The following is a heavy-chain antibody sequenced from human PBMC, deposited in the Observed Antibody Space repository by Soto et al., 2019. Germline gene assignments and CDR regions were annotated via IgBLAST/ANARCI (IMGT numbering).Heavy chain of an antibody. CDR2: IYYSGST. V-gene: IGHV4-59*08. CDR1: GGSISSYY. J-gene: IGHJ4*02. Sequence: SETLSLTCTVSGGSISSYYWSWIRQPPGKGLEWIGYIYYSGSTNYNPSLKSRVTISVDTSKNQFSLKLNSMTAADTAVYYCARQRYGSGSTHFDYWAQGTLVPVSS. D-gene: IGHD3-10*01. CDR3: ARQRYGSGSTHFDY.